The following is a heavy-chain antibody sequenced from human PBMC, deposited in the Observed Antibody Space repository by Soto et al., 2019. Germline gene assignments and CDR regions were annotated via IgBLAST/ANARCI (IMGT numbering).Heavy chain of an antibody. J-gene: IGHJ4*02. CDR3: AKALVGEVGATDY. CDR2: ITRTDST. D-gene: IGHD1-26*01. CDR1: GFTFSNYA. V-gene: IGHV3-23*01. Sequence: EVQLLESGGGLVQPGGSLRLSCTASGFTFSNYAMSWVRQAPGKGLEWVSAITRTDSTYYADSVKGRFTISRDNSRNTLYLQMNSLGVEDAALYYCAKALVGEVGATDYWGQGTLVTVSS.